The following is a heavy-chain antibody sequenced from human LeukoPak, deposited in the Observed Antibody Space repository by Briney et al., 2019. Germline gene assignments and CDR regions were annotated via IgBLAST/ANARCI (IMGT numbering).Heavy chain of an antibody. CDR2: INPNSGGT. J-gene: IGHJ4*02. CDR3: ARDPSVTTPSQFDY. V-gene: IGHV1-2*02. Sequence: ASVKVSCKASRNTFTGNYMHWVRQAPGQGLEWMGWINPNSGGTNYAQKFQGRVTMTRDTSISTAYMELSRLRSDDTAVYYCARDPSVTTPSQFDYWGQGTLVTVSS. D-gene: IGHD4-17*01. CDR1: RNTFTGNY.